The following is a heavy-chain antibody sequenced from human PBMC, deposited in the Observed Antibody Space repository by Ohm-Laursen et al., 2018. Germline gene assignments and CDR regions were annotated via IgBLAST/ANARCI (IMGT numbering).Heavy chain of an antibody. D-gene: IGHD3-22*01. J-gene: IGHJ4*02. Sequence: SVKVSCNASGYVFSNYGISWVRQAPGQGLEWMGWISAYNGNTNYAQKLQGRVTMTTDTSTSTAYMELRSLRSDDTAVYYCARGDYYDSSGSDYWDQGTLVTVSS. CDR1: GYVFSNYG. CDR2: ISAYNGNT. CDR3: ARGDYYDSSGSDY. V-gene: IGHV1-18*01.